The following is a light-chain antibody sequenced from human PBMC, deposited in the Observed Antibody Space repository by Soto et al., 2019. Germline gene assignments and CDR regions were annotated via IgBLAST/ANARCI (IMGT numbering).Light chain of an antibody. Sequence: QPVLTQSASVSGSPGQSITISCTGTSSDVGSHNLVSWYQQHPGRAPKLMIYEGTKRPSGVSNRFSGSKSGNTASLTISGLQAEDEDDYYCCSYVAGSTYIFGSGTKLTVL. CDR2: EGT. J-gene: IGLJ1*01. CDR3: CSYVAGSTYI. V-gene: IGLV2-23*01. CDR1: SSDVGSHNL.